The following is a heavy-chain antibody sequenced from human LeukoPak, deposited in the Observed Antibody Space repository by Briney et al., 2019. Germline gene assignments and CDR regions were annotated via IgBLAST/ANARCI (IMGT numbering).Heavy chain of an antibody. D-gene: IGHD1-1*01. CDR3: ARNEGSTFDY. CDR2: IYPGDGKT. Sequence: GASVKVSCKASGYTFTSYWIGWVRQMPGQGLEWMGIIYPGDGKTKYRPTFQDKVTISIDTSISTAYLQWSRLKASDTAIYYCARNEGSTFDYWGQGTLVTVSS. V-gene: IGHV5-51*01. J-gene: IGHJ4*02. CDR1: GYTFTSYW.